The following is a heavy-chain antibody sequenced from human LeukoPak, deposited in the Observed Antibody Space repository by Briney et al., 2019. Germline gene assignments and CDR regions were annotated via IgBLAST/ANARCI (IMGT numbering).Heavy chain of an antibody. Sequence: ASVKVSCKASGYTFTDYYMHWLRQVPGQGLEWVGWMNPNSGGTNYAQKFQGRVTMTGDTSITTAYMELSRLRFDDTAVYYCARADSGGSAFEYWGQGTLVTVSS. CDR1: GYTFTDYY. D-gene: IGHD3-22*01. V-gene: IGHV1-2*02. CDR2: MNPNSGGT. CDR3: ARADSGGSAFEY. J-gene: IGHJ4*02.